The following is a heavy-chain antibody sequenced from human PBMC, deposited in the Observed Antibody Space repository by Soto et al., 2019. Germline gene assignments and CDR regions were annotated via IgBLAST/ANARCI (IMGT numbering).Heavy chain of an antibody. CDR1: GFTVSSNY. D-gene: IGHD3-10*01. J-gene: IGHJ4*02. V-gene: IGHV3-53*05. Sequence: GGSLRLSCAASGFTVSSNYMSWVRQAPGKGLEWVSVIYAGGNIHYADSVEGRFTISRDNSNNMLYLQMNSLRAEDTAVYYCARADYYGSGSSYWGQGTLVTVSS. CDR2: IYAGGNI. CDR3: ARADYYGSGSSY.